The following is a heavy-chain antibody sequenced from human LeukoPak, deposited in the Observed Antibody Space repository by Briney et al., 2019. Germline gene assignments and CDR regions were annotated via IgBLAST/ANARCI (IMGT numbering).Heavy chain of an antibody. CDR3: ARGIYGDYGVFDY. Sequence: KPSETLSLTCAIYGGSFSGYYWSWIRQPPGKGLEWIGEINHSGSTYYNPSLKSRVTISVDRSKNQFSLKLSSVTAADTAVYYCARGIYGDYGVFDYWGQGTLVTVSS. CDR1: GGSFSGYY. J-gene: IGHJ4*02. CDR2: INHSGST. V-gene: IGHV4-34*01. D-gene: IGHD4-17*01.